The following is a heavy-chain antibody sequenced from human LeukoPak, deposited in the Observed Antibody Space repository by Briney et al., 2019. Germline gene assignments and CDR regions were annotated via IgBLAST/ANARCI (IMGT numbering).Heavy chain of an antibody. CDR1: GYSISTDYF. CDR2: FSHGGTT. V-gene: IGHV4-38-2*02. Sequence: SSETLSLTCTVSGYSISTDYFWGWIRQPPGKGLEWIGSFSHGGTTYYKSSLRSRVTISVDTSKNQLSLKLSSVTAADTAVYYCARGSIVGALSFDIWGQGTLVAVSS. CDR3: ARGSIVGALSFDI. D-gene: IGHD1-26*01. J-gene: IGHJ4*02.